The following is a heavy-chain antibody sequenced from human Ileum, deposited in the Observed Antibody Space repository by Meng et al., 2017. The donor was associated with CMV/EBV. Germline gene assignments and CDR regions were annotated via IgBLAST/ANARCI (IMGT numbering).Heavy chain of an antibody. J-gene: IGHJ6*02. CDR3: ARDRQVGIAAQGMDV. V-gene: IGHV3-21*01. CDR1: GFTFSSYA. CDR2: ISSSSSYI. Sequence: GASLKISCAASGFTFSSYAMNWVRQAPGKGLEWVSFISSSSSYIYYADSVKGRFTVSRDNAKNSLYLQMNSLRAEDTAVYYCARDRQVGIAAQGMDVWGQGTTVTVSS. D-gene: IGHD6-6*01.